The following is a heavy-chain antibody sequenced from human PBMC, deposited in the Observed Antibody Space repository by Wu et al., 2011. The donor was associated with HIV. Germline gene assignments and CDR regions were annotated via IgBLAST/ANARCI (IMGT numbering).Heavy chain of an antibody. CDR3: ARDRHPMVGPWYYYYYMDV. CDR2: ISADNGDT. D-gene: IGHD3-10*01. Sequence: QVQLVQTGAEVKKPGASVKVSCKTSGYTFTSYGISWVRQAPGQGLEWMGWISADNGDTSYAQKLQGRVTMTTDTSTSTAYMELRSLRFDDTAVYYCARDRHPMVGPWYYYYYMDVWGKGTRSPSP. J-gene: IGHJ6*03. V-gene: IGHV1-18*01. CDR1: GYTFTSYG.